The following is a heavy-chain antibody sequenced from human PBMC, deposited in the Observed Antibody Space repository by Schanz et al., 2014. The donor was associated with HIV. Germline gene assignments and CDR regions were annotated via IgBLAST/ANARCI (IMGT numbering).Heavy chain of an antibody. J-gene: IGHJ4*02. Sequence: EVQLVESGGGWVQPGRSLRLSCITSGFTFDDCAMHWVRQAPGKGLEWVSGISWSGKNTGYADSVRGRFTISRDSAKNSLLLQMSSLRDDDTAVYYCARAGVTDLFDHWGQGTLVTVSS. CDR1: GFTFDDCA. D-gene: IGHD2-21*02. V-gene: IGHV3-9*01. CDR3: ARAGVTDLFDH. CDR2: ISWSGKNT.